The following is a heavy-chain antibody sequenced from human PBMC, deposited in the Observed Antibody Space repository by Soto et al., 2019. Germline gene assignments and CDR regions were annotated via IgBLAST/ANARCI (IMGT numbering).Heavy chain of an antibody. J-gene: IGHJ4*02. Sequence: GGSLRLSCAASGFTFSSYAMHWARQAPGKGLEWVAVISYDGSNKYYADSVKGRFTISRDNSKNTLYLQMNSLRAEDTAVYYCARVSHPRYYYILTYDYWGQRTLFPVS. CDR2: ISYDGSNK. V-gene: IGHV3-30-3*01. D-gene: IGHD3-9*01. CDR1: GFTFSSYA. CDR3: ARVSHPRYYYILTYDY.